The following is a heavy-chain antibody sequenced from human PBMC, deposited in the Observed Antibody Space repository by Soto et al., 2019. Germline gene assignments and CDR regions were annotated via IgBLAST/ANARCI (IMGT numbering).Heavy chain of an antibody. D-gene: IGHD3-3*01. V-gene: IGHV1-8*01. CDR2: MNPNSGNT. J-gene: IGHJ4*02. CDR3: ARVGKFLEWLFPHVRYFDY. CDR1: GYTFTSYD. Sequence: QVQLVQSGAEVKKPGASVKVSCKASGYTFTSYDINWVRQATGQGLEWMGWMNPNSGNTGYAQKFQGRVTMTRNTSISTEYMELSSLRSEDSAGYYCARVGKFLEWLFPHVRYFDYWGQGTLVNVSS.